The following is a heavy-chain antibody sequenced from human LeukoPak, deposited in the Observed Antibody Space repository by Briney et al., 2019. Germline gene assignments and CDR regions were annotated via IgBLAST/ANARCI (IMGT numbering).Heavy chain of an antibody. CDR1: GYTFTSYY. D-gene: IGHD3-22*01. J-gene: IGHJ4*02. Sequence: GASVKVSCKASGYTFTSYYMHWVRQAPGQGLQWMGIINPSGGSTSYAQKFQGRVTMTRDTSTSTVYMELSSLRSEDTVVYYCASSDSSGFNIDYWGQGTLVTVSS. CDR3: ASSDSSGFNIDY. CDR2: INPSGGST. V-gene: IGHV1-46*01.